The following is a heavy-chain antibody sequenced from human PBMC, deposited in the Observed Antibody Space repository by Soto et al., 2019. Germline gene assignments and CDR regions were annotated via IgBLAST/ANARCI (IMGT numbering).Heavy chain of an antibody. CDR3: ARVSAIIAAAGYFDY. CDR2: IYYSGST. D-gene: IGHD6-13*01. V-gene: IGHV4-59*01. CDR1: GGSISSYY. J-gene: IGHJ4*02. Sequence: SETLSLTCTVSGGSISSYYWSWIRQPPGKGLEWIGYIYYSGSTNYNPSLKSRVTISVDTSKNQFSLKLSSVTAADTAVYYCARVSAIIAAAGYFDYWGQGTLVTSPQ.